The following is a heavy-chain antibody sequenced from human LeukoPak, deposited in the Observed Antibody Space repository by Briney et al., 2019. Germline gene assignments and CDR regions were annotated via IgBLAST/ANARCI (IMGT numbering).Heavy chain of an antibody. J-gene: IGHJ3*02. CDR1: GFTFSSTS. Sequence: GGSLRLSCAASGFTFSSTSMNWVRQAPGKGLEWDSYIRGSGTTIYYADSVKGRFTISRDNAKSSLYLQMNSLRAEDTAVYYCAGDGVGANPGDAFDIWGRGTMVTVSS. V-gene: IGHV3-48*01. D-gene: IGHD1-26*01. CDR3: AGDGVGANPGDAFDI. CDR2: IRGSGTTI.